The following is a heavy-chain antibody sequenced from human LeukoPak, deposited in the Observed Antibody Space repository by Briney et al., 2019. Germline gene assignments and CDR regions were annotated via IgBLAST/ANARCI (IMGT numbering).Heavy chain of an antibody. J-gene: IGHJ4*02. CDR2: ISSGGDNT. Sequence: GGSLRLSCAASGFTFSSYAMSWVRQAPGKGLEWVSAISSGGDNTYYADSVKGRFTISRDNSKNTLYLQMNSLRAEDTAVYYCAKDRQEVGGGVTHDYWGQGTLVTVSS. CDR1: GFTFSSYA. V-gene: IGHV3-23*01. CDR3: AKDRQEVGGGVTHDY. D-gene: IGHD2-21*02.